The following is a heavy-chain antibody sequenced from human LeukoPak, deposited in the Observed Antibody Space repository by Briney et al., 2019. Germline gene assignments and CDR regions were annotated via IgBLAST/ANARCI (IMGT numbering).Heavy chain of an antibody. D-gene: IGHD3-10*01. CDR1: GGSISSGGYS. J-gene: IGHJ3*02. CDR3: ARALLLWFGEPDAFDI. V-gene: IGHV4-30-2*01. Sequence: PSQTLSLTCAVSGGSISSGGYSWSWIRQPPGKGLEWIGYIYHSGSTYYNPSLKSRVTISVDRSKNQFSLKLSSVTAADTAVYYCARALLLWFGEPDAFDIWGQGTMVTVSS. CDR2: IYHSGST.